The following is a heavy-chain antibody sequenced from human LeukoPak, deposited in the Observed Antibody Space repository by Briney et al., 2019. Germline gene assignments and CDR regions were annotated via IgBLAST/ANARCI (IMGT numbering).Heavy chain of an antibody. CDR2: ISHDGSNK. V-gene: IGHV3-30*18. D-gene: IGHD4-23*01. Sequence: PGRSLRLSCAASGFTFSSYGMHWVRQAPGKGLEWVAVISHDGSNKYYADSVKGRFTISRDNSKNTLYLQMNSLRAEDTAVYYCAKDYGGNWYYFDYWGQGTLVTVSS. J-gene: IGHJ4*02. CDR1: GFTFSSYG. CDR3: AKDYGGNWYYFDY.